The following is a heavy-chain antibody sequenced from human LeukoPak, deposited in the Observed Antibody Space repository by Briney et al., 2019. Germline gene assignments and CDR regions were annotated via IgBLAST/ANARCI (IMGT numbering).Heavy chain of an antibody. CDR3: AREYSSGRAWYDP. V-gene: IGHV4-59*01. Sequence: NPSETLSPTCTVSGGSISTYYWTWIRQPPGKGLEWIGYVYYTGSTNYNASLKSRVTISVDTSKNQFSLKLSSVTAADTAVYYCAREYSSGRAWYDPWGQGTLVTVSS. D-gene: IGHD3-22*01. CDR2: VYYTGST. CDR1: GGSISTYY. J-gene: IGHJ5*02.